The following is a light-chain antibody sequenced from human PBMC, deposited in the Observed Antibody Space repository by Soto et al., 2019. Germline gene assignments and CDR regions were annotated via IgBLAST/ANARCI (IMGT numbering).Light chain of an antibody. Sequence: EIVLTQSPGTLSLSPGEGATLSCRASQSVSSNYLAWYQQKPGQAPRLLIYDASNRATGIPARFSGSGSGTDFTLIISRLEPVGFAVYYRQQRSPFTFGPGTKVDIK. V-gene: IGKV3-11*01. CDR3: QQRSPFT. CDR1: QSVSSNY. CDR2: DAS. J-gene: IGKJ3*01.